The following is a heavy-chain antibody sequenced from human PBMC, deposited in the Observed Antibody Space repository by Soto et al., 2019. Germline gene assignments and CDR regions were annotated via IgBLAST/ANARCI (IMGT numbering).Heavy chain of an antibody. CDR3: GRAESPDTAYFSDY. V-gene: IGHV1-69*13. Sequence: GASVKVSCKASGGMFYSSAINWVRQAPGQGLEWMGGIVPMNGSPKYAQEFLGRVTISADASATTAYMDLSGLKSEDSAVYYCGRAESPDTAYFSDYWGQGALVTVSS. D-gene: IGHD5-18*01. J-gene: IGHJ4*02. CDR1: GGMFYSSA. CDR2: IVPMNGSP.